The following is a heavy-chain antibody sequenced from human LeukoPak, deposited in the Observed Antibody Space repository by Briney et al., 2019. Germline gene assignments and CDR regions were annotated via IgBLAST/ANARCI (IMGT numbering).Heavy chain of an antibody. J-gene: IGHJ4*02. Sequence: GGSLRLSCTASGFTFGDYAMSWVRQAPGKGLEWVGFIRSKAYGGTTEYAASVKGRFTISRDDSKSIAYLQMNSLKTEDTAVYYCTRDVIQLWFPFDYWGQGTLVTVSS. CDR2: IRSKAYGGTT. D-gene: IGHD5-18*01. V-gene: IGHV3-49*04. CDR3: TRDVIQLWFPFDY. CDR1: GFTFGDYA.